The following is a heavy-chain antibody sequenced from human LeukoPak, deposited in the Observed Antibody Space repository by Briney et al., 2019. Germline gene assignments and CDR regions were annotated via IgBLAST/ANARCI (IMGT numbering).Heavy chain of an antibody. CDR2: ISGGPVNT. V-gene: IGHV3-23*01. CDR3: AKGGYSGSWSYYFDH. CDR1: GFTFSSYA. Sequence: GGSLRLSCAASGFTFSSYAMSWVRQAPGKGLEWVSDISGGPVNTYSADSLKARFTISRDNSTNTVSLQMNSLSAEDTAVYYCAKGGYSGSWSYYFDHWGQGALVTVSS. J-gene: IGHJ4*02. D-gene: IGHD6-13*01.